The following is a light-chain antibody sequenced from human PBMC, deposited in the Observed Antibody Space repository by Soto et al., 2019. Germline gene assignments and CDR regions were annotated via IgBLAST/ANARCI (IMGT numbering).Light chain of an antibody. CDR3: SSYTTTTALYV. Sequence: QSALTQPASVSGSPGQSITISCTGTSSDVGGYNYVSWYQQHPGKAPKLIIYDVSNRPSGVSNRFSGSKSGSTASLTISGLQAEDEADYYCSSYTTTTALYVFGAGTQLTVL. J-gene: IGLJ7*01. CDR2: DVS. CDR1: SSDVGGYNY. V-gene: IGLV2-14*01.